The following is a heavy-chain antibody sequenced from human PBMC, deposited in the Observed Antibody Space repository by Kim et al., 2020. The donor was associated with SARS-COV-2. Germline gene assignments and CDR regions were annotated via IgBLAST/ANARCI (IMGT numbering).Heavy chain of an antibody. CDR3: ARRRGFTAYDYEDWLDS. D-gene: IGHD5-12*01. Sequence: GESLKISCKTSGYNFPSYSIAWVRQLPGKGLEWMGIVRPENSETAYSPSFQGQVTILADKSTSTSYLEWDTVRASDTATYYCARRRGFTAYDYEDWLDSW. J-gene: IGHJ5*01. CDR1: GYNFPSYS. CDR2: VRPENSET. V-gene: IGHV5-51*01.